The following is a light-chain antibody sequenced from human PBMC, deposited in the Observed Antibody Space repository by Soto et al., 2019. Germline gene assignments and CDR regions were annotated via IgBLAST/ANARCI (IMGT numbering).Light chain of an antibody. CDR3: QSYDSSLSGFFV. J-gene: IGLJ1*01. CDR2: GNT. V-gene: IGLV1-40*01. Sequence: QSVLTQPPSVSGAPGQRVIISCTGSSSNIGAGYGVHWYQQLPGTAPTLLIYGNTKRPSGVPDRFSGSKSGSSASLAITGHQAADEADYYCQSYDSSLSGFFVFGTGTKLTVL. CDR1: SSNIGAGYG.